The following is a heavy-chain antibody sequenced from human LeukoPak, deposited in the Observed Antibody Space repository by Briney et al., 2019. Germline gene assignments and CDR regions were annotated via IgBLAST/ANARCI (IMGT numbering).Heavy chain of an antibody. D-gene: IGHD3-16*01. J-gene: IGHJ4*02. CDR2: TYYRSKWYY. Sequence: SQTLSLTCAISGDSVSSNSDAWNWIRQSPSRGLEWLGRTYYRSKWYYDYAVAVKSRISINPDTSKNQFSLQLSSVTPEDTAVYYCARDPVGGFTIFDYWGQGTLVTVSS. CDR3: ARDPVGGFTIFDY. V-gene: IGHV6-1*01. CDR1: GDSVSSNSDA.